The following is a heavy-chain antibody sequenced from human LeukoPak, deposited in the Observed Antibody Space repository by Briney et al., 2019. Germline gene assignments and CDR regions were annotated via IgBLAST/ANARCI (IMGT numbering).Heavy chain of an antibody. J-gene: IGHJ4*02. Sequence: KPSETLSLTCAVYGESFSGYYWSWIRQPPGKGLEWIGEINHSGSTNYNPSLKSRVTISVDTSKNQFSLKLSSVTAADTAVYYCARGRKWLRLGYFDYWGQGTLVTVSS. V-gene: IGHV4-34*01. CDR2: INHSGST. D-gene: IGHD5-12*01. CDR3: ARGRKWLRLGYFDY. CDR1: GESFSGYY.